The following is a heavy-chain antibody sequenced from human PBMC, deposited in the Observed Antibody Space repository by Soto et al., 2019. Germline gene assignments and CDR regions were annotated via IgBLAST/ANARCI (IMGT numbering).Heavy chain of an antibody. CDR1: GYSFAGYW. V-gene: IGHV5-10-1*01. D-gene: IGHD3-9*01. Sequence: GESPKISCRGSGYSFAGYWITWVRQKPGKGLEWMGRIDPSDSATNYSPSFRGHVTISGDRSTSTVYLQWNSLQASDTAVYYCARQMSTSETGHWVYCFDSWGQGTLVTVSS. J-gene: IGHJ4*02. CDR3: ARQMSTSETGHWVYCFDS. CDR2: IDPSDSAT.